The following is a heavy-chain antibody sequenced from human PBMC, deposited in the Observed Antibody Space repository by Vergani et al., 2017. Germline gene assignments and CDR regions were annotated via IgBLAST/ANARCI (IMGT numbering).Heavy chain of an antibody. CDR1: GFTFDDYA. D-gene: IGHD3-10*01. Sequence: EVQLVESGGGLVQPGRSLRLPCAASGFTFDDYAMHWVRQAPGKGLEWVSGISWNSGSIGYADSVKGRFTISRDNAKNSLYLQMNSLRAEDTAVYYCARGCSGSYCIDYYYYGMDVWGQGATVTVSS. J-gene: IGHJ6*02. V-gene: IGHV3-9*01. CDR3: ARGCSGSYCIDYYYYGMDV. CDR2: ISWNSGSI.